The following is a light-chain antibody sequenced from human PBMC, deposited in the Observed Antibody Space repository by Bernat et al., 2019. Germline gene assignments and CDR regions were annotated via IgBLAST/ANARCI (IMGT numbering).Light chain of an antibody. CDR2: DVS. V-gene: IGLV2-11*01. Sequence: QSALTQPRSVSGSPGQSVTISCTGTSSDIGAYNYVSWYQQHPGKAPRLIIYDVSKWPSGVPDRFSGSKSGNTASLTISGLQAEEEADYYCCAYAGSSGYVFGTGTKVTVL. CDR1: SSDIGAYNY. J-gene: IGLJ1*01. CDR3: CAYAGSSGYV.